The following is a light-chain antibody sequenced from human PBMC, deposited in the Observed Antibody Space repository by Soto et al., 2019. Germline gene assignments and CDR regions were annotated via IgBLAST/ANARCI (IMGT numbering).Light chain of an antibody. Sequence: QSVLIQPPSVSGTPGQTVTISCSGSSSNIGSNTVNWYQQFPGAAPKLLIYTNNQRPSGVPDRFSGSKSGTSASLVISGLQSEDEADYYCAAWDDSTKSHVFGTGTKVTVL. CDR3: AAWDDSTKSHV. CDR2: TNN. V-gene: IGLV1-44*01. CDR1: SSNIGSNT. J-gene: IGLJ1*01.